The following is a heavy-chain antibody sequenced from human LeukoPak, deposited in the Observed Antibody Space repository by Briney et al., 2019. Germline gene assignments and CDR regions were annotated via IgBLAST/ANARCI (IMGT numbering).Heavy chain of an antibody. CDR2: MTPNSGNT. V-gene: IGHV1-8*01. CDR3: ARGMATIGIHFDY. D-gene: IGHD5-12*01. Sequence: WXGWMTPNSGNTGYAQKFQGRVTMTRNTSISTAYMELSSLTSEDTAVYYCARGMATIGIHFDYWGQGTLVTVSS. J-gene: IGHJ4*02.